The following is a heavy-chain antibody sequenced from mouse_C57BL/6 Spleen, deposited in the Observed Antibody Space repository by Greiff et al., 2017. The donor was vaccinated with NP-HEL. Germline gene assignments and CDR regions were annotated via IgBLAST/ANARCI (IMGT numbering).Heavy chain of an antibody. CDR1: GYTFTSYW. D-gene: IGHD2-1*01. CDR2: IDPSDSET. Sequence: QVQLQQPGAELVRPGSSVKLSCKASGYTFTSYWMHWVKQRPIQGLEWIGNIDPSDSETHYNQKFKDKATLTVDKSSSTAYMQLSSLTSEDSAVYYCAVHGNYWYVDGWGTGTTVTVSS. V-gene: IGHV1-52*01. J-gene: IGHJ1*03. CDR3: AVHGNYWYVDG.